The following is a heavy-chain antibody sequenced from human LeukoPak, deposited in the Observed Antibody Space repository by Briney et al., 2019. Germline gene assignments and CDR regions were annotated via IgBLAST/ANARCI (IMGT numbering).Heavy chain of an antibody. Sequence: SETLSLTCTVSGGSISNYYWSCIRQPPGKGLEWIGYIYHSVSTNYNPSLKSRVTISVDTSKNQFSLKLSSVTAADTAVYYCARDRISAYYYYYMDVWGKGTTVTVSS. V-gene: IGHV4-59*01. CDR2: IYHSVST. J-gene: IGHJ6*03. CDR1: GGSISNYY. CDR3: ARDRISAYYYYYMDV. D-gene: IGHD3-3*02.